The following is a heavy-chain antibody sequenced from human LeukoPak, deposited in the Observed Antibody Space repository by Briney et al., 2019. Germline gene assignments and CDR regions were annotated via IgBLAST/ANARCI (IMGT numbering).Heavy chain of an antibody. D-gene: IGHD3-3*01. CDR1: GFTFSSYW. CDR2: IKQDGSEK. V-gene: IGHV3-7*01. CDR3: ARVGTYYDFWSGYPNTFDY. J-gene: IGHJ4*02. Sequence: TGGSLRLSCAASGFTFSSYWMSWVRQAPGKVLEWVANIKQDGSEKYYVDSVKGRFTISRDNAKNSLYLQMNSLRAEDTAVYYCARVGTYYDFWSGYPNTFDYWGRGTLVTVSS.